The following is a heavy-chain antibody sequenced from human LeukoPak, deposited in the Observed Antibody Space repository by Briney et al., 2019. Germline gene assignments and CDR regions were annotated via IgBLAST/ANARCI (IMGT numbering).Heavy chain of an antibody. J-gene: IGHJ4*02. CDR1: GFTFSSYA. D-gene: IGHD6-6*01. Sequence: SGGSLRLSCAASGFTFSSYAMHWVRQAPGKGLERVAVISYDGSNKYYADSVKGRFTISRDNSKNTLYLQMNSLRAEDTAVYYCARVALMYSSSPLDYWGQGTLVTVSS. V-gene: IGHV3-30-3*01. CDR2: ISYDGSNK. CDR3: ARVALMYSSSPLDY.